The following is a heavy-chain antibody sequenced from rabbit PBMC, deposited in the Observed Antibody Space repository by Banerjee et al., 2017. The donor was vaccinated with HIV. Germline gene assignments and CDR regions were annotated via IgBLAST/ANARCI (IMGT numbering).Heavy chain of an antibody. CDR1: GFSLNNNYY. CDR2: VNVAIDST. V-gene: IGHV1S40*01. J-gene: IGHJ6*01. Sequence: QSLEESGGDLVKPGASLTLTCTASGFSLNNNYYMCWVRQAPGKGLEWIGYVNVAIDSTGYASWAKGRLTISKTSSTTVTLQMTSLTAADTATYFCARGYAAGMDLWGPGTLVTVS. D-gene: IGHD4-2*01. CDR3: ARGYAAGMDL.